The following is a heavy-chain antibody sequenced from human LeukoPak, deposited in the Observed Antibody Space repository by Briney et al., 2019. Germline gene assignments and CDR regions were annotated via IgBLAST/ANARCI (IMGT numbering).Heavy chain of an antibody. D-gene: IGHD5-12*01. CDR3: ARFVGGYDSLYFDY. Sequence: PSETLSLTCAVYGGSFSGYYWSWIRQPPGKGLEWIGEINHSGSTNYNPSLKSRVTISVDTSKNQFSLKLSSVTAADTVVYYCARFVGGYDSLYFDYWGQGTLVTVSS. V-gene: IGHV4-34*01. CDR2: INHSGST. J-gene: IGHJ4*02. CDR1: GGSFSGYY.